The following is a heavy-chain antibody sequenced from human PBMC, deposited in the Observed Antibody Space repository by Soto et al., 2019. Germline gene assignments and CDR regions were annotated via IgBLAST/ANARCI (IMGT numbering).Heavy chain of an antibody. Sequence: AASVKVSCKVSGYSLSDLSIHWVRQAPGKGLEWMGGLDAEDGETIYAQKLQGRGTMTEDTSTDTAYIELSSLTSEDTAMYYCATLPRTIERTPAAIWSFDSWGQGTLVTVSS. CDR1: GYSLSDLS. V-gene: IGHV1-24*01. CDR3: ATLPRTIERTPAAIWSFDS. J-gene: IGHJ4*02. D-gene: IGHD2-2*01. CDR2: LDAEDGET.